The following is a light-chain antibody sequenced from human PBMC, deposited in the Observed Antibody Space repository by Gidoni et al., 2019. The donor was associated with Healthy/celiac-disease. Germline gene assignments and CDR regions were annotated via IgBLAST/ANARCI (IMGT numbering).Light chain of an antibody. CDR3: QQYART. Sequence: EIVLTQSPGTLSLSPGERATLSCRASQSVSSSYLAWYKQKPGQAPRLHIHGASSRATGIPDRFSGSGSGTDFTITISRLEPEDFAVYYCQQYARTFGQGTRLEIK. V-gene: IGKV3-20*01. J-gene: IGKJ5*01. CDR1: QSVSSSY. CDR2: GAS.